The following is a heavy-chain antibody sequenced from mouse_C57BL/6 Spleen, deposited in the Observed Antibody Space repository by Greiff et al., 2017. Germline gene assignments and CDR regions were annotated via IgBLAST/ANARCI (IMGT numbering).Heavy chain of an antibody. D-gene: IGHD1-1*02. V-gene: IGHV2-4*01. CDR1: GFSLTSYG. CDR2: IWSGGST. J-gene: IGHJ4*01. CDR3: AKNSLWSYAMDY. Sequence: VQRVESGPGLVQPSQSLSITCTVSGFSLTSYGVHWVRQPPGKGLEWLGVIWSGGSTDYNAAFISRLSISKDNSKSQVFFKMNSLQADDTAIYYCAKNSLWSYAMDYWGQGTSVTVSS.